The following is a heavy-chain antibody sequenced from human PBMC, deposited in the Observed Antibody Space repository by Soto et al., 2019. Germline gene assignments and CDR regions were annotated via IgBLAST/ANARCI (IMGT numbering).Heavy chain of an antibody. J-gene: IGHJ5*02. Sequence: EVQLVESGGGLVQPGGSLRLSCAASGFTFSSYWMSWVRQAPGKGLEWVANIKQDGSEKYYVDSVKGRFTISRDNAKNSLYLKMNSLRAEATAVYYCARDLGSNYGWFDPWGQGTLVTVSS. CDR1: GFTFSSYW. CDR2: IKQDGSEK. D-gene: IGHD4-4*01. CDR3: ARDLGSNYGWFDP. V-gene: IGHV3-7*03.